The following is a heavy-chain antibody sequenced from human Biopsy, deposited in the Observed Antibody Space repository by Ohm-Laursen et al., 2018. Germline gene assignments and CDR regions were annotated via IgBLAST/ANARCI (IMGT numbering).Heavy chain of an antibody. CDR1: GFTFSSHA. CDR2: INGSGGST. CDR3: ARDLYDFCRGCPFDP. Sequence: SLRLSCAAAGFTFSSHAMSWVRQAPGKGLECVSVINGSGGSTYYADPVKGRFTISRDNSKNTLYLQMNSLRAEDTAMYYCARDLYDFCRGCPFDPWGQGTLVTVS. D-gene: IGHD3-3*01. J-gene: IGHJ5*02. V-gene: IGHV3-23*01.